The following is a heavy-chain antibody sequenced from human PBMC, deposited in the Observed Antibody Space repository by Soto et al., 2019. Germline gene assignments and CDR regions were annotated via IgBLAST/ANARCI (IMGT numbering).Heavy chain of an antibody. V-gene: IGHV4-30-4*01. Sequence: PSETLSLTCTVSGGPISGGVHSLSWIRQPPGKGLEWIGHIFDSGSTYYNPSLKSRLTISVDTSKNQFSLRLSSVTAADTAVYYCAREIMPLTNDWYFDLWGRGTLVTVSS. CDR1: GGPISGGVHS. CDR3: AREIMPLTNDWYFDL. CDR2: IFDSGST. J-gene: IGHJ2*01. D-gene: IGHD2-8*01.